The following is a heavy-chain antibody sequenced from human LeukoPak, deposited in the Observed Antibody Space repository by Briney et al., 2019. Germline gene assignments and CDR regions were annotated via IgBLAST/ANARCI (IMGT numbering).Heavy chain of an antibody. CDR2: INSDGRIT. V-gene: IGHV3-74*01. J-gene: IGHJ3*02. D-gene: IGHD3-10*01. CDR1: GFTFSDYW. CDR3: ARKGSGSTRDAFDI. Sequence: GGTLRLSCAASGFTFSDYWMHWVRQAPGKGLVGVSRINSDGRITNYADSVKGRFTISRDNAKNSLYLQMNSLRAEDTAVYYCARKGSGSTRDAFDIWGQGTMVTVSS.